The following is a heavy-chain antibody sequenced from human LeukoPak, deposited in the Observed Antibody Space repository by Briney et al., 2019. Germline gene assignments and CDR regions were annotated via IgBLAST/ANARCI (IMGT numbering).Heavy chain of an antibody. J-gene: IGHJ4*02. CDR1: GGSISSSSYY. V-gene: IGHV4-39*07. Sequence: SETLSLTCTVSGGSISSSSYYWGWIRQPPGKGLEWIGSIYYSGSTNYNPSLKSRVTISVDRSKNQFSLKLSSVTAADTAVYYCAREGSGSYDYWGQGTLVTVSS. CDR2: IYYSGST. D-gene: IGHD1-26*01. CDR3: AREGSGSYDY.